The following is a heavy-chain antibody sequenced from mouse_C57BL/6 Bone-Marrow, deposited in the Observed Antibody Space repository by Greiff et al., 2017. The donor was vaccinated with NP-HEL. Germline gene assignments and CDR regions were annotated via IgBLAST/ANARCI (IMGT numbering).Heavy chain of an antibody. CDR3: ARAGPYYYGSSSYYAMDD. V-gene: IGHV3-6*01. J-gene: IGHJ4*01. Sequence: VQLKESGPGLVKPSQSLSLTCSVTGYSITSGYYWNWIRQFPGNKLEWMGYISYDGSNNYNPSLKNRISITRYTAKNQFVLKLNSVTTEDTATYYCARAGPYYYGSSSYYAMDDWGQGTSVTVSS. D-gene: IGHD1-1*01. CDR2: ISYDGSN. CDR1: GYSITSGYY.